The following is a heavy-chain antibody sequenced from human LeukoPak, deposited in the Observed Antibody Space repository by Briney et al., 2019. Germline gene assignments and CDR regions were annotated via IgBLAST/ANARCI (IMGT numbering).Heavy chain of an antibody. CDR2: IHTSGST. J-gene: IGHJ4*02. Sequence: SETLSLTCTVSGGSISTYYWSWIRQPAGKGLEWIGRIHTSGSTLYDPSLRSRVTMSLDTSKNQFSLKLSSVTAADTAIYYCARGPAMGVTYFQGWGQGILVAVSS. D-gene: IGHD2/OR15-2a*01. V-gene: IGHV4-4*07. CDR1: GGSISTYY. CDR3: ARGPAMGVTYFQG.